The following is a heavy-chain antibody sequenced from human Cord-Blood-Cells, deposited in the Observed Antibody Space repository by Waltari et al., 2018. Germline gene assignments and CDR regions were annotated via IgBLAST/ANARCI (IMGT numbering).Heavy chain of an antibody. CDR3: ARHGYSSSSYYFDY. Sequence: QLQLQESGPGLVKPSETLSPTCTVSGGSTSSRSYSWGWARPPPGKGLEWIGSIYYSGSTYYNPSLKSRVTISVDTSKNQFSLKLSSVTAADTAVYYCARHGYSSSSYYFDYWGQGTLVTVSS. V-gene: IGHV4-39*01. D-gene: IGHD6-6*01. J-gene: IGHJ4*02. CDR2: IYYSGST. CDR1: GGSTSSRSYS.